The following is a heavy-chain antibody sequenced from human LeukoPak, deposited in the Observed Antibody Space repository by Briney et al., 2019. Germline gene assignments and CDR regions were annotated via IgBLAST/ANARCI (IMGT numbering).Heavy chain of an antibody. CDR1: GFTFSDYY. V-gene: IGHV3-11*01. D-gene: IGHD5-12*01. Sequence: GGSLRLSCAASGFTFSDYYMSWIRQAPGKGLEWASYISSSGSTIYYADSVKGRFTISRDNAKNSLYLQMNSLRAKDTAVYYCARNGYSGYDWDYWGQGTLVTVSS. CDR3: ARNGYSGYDWDY. CDR2: ISSSGSTI. J-gene: IGHJ4*02.